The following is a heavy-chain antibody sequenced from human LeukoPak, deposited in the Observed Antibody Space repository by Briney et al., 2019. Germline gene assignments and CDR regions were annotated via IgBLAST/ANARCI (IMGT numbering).Heavy chain of an antibody. CDR3: ATQESGY. CDR2: LKSKTAGGTA. V-gene: IGHV3-15*01. D-gene: IGHD3-3*01. CDR1: GFTFSNAW. Sequence: GGSLRLSCAASGFTFSNAWMSWVRQAPGKGLEWLGRLKSKTAGGTADYAAPVKGRFTISRDDSKNTLYLQMNSLKTEDTAVYYCATQESGYWGQGTLVTVFS. J-gene: IGHJ4*02.